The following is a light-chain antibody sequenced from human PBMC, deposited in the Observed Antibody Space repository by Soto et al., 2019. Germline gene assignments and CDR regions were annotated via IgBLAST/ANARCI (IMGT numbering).Light chain of an antibody. Sequence: EIVLTQSPGTLSLSPGDRATLSCRASQSISSSYLAWYQQKPGQAPRLIIYGASSRATGIPDRFSGSGSGTDFTLTISRLEPEDFAVYYCQKYGSSPWTFGQGTKVEIK. CDR2: GAS. CDR3: QKYGSSPWT. V-gene: IGKV3-20*01. J-gene: IGKJ1*01. CDR1: QSISSSY.